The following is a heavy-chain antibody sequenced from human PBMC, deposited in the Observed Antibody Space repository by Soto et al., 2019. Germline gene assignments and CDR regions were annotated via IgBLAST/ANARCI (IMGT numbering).Heavy chain of an antibody. V-gene: IGHV1-3*01. J-gene: IGHJ4*02. CDR3: ARSSSGWYSDFDY. D-gene: IGHD6-19*01. Sequence: QVQLVQSGAEVKKPGASVKVSCKASGYTFTSYAMHWVRQAPGQRLEWMGWTNAGNGNTKYSQKFQGRVTITRDTSASTAYMELSSLRSEDTAVYYCARSSSGWYSDFDYWGQGTLVTVSS. CDR2: TNAGNGNT. CDR1: GYTFTSYA.